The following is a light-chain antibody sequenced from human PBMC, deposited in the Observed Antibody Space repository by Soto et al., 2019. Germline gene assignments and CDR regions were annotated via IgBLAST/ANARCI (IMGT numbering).Light chain of an antibody. J-gene: IGKJ5*01. V-gene: IGKV4-1*01. CDR1: QSVLYISNNKNY. Sequence: DILMTQSPDSLAVSLGERATINCKSSQSVLYISNNKNYLAWYQQKPGQPPKLLIYWASTRESGVPDRFSGSGSGTDFTLTINSLQAEDVAVYYCQQYYSTPITFGQGTRLEIK. CDR2: WAS. CDR3: QQYYSTPIT.